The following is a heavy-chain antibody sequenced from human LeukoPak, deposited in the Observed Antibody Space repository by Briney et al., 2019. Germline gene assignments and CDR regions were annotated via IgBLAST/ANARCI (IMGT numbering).Heavy chain of an antibody. D-gene: IGHD3-10*01. Sequence: GGSLRLSCAASGFTFSSYGMHWVRQAPGKGLEWVAVISYDGSNKYYADSVKGRFTISRDNSKNTLYLQMNSLRAEDTAVYYCAKDLPPLQIWFGELFTTYPLDYWGQGTLVTVSS. CDR2: ISYDGSNK. CDR3: AKDLPPLQIWFGELFTTYPLDY. J-gene: IGHJ4*02. CDR1: GFTFSSYG. V-gene: IGHV3-30*18.